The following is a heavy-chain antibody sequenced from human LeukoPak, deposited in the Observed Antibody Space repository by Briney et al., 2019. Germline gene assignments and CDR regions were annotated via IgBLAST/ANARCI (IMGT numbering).Heavy chain of an antibody. CDR3: ATTGEA. Sequence: GRSLRLSCAASGFTLSSYGMHWVRQAPGKGLEWVALIWYDGTNKYYADSVKGRFTTSRDNSKNTLYMQMNSLRAEDTAVYYCATTGEAWGQGTLVTVSS. CDR1: GFTLSSYG. V-gene: IGHV3-33*01. D-gene: IGHD7-27*01. J-gene: IGHJ4*02. CDR2: IWYDGTNK.